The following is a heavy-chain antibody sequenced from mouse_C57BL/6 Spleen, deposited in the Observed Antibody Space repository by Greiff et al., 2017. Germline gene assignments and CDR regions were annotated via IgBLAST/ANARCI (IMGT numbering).Heavy chain of an antibody. V-gene: IGHV1-69*01. CDR1: GYTFTSYW. Sequence: QVQLKQPGAELVMPGASVKLSCKASGYTFTSYWMHWVKQRPGQGLEWIGEIDPSDSYTNYNQKFKGKSTLTVDKSSSTSYMQLSSLTSEDSAVYYCARKDYSDAMDYWGQGPSVTVSS. CDR3: ARKDYSDAMDY. J-gene: IGHJ4*01. D-gene: IGHD2-12*01. CDR2: IDPSDSYT.